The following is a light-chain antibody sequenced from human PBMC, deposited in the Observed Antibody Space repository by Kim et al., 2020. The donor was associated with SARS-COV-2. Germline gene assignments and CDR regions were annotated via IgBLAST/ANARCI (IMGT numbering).Light chain of an antibody. V-gene: IGKV3-20*01. CDR1: QSVSSGY. J-gene: IGKJ4*01. CDR3: QQYDSPPLT. CDR2: GAS. Sequence: EIVLTQSPGTLSLSPGERVTLSCRASQSVSSGYLAWYQQKPGQAPRLLIYGASNRATGIPDRFSGSGSGTDFTLTISRLEPEDFAAYYCQQYDSPPLTFGGGTKVEIK.